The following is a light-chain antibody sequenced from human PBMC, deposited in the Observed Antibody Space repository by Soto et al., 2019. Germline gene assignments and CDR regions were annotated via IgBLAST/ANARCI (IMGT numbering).Light chain of an antibody. CDR2: GAS. Sequence: EIVLTQTPGTRSLSPGERATLSCRASQSVSSTYLAWYQQKPGQPPRLLIYGASSRATGIPDRFSGSGSGTDFTLTISRLEPEDFAVYYCQQYGSSPRTFGQGTKVEIK. CDR3: QQYGSSPRT. J-gene: IGKJ1*01. CDR1: QSVSSTY. V-gene: IGKV3-20*01.